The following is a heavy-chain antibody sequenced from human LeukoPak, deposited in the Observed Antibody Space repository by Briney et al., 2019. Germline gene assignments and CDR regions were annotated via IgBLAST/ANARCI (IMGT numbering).Heavy chain of an antibody. J-gene: IGHJ6*03. V-gene: IGHV1-2*02. Sequence: ASVKVSCKASGYTFTGYYFHWVRQTPGQGLEWMGWINPNTAGTNYAQKFLGGVTLTWDTSISTAYMELNRLTSDDTAVYYCATSAGDYRAGHYYYMGVWGKGTSVTVSS. D-gene: IGHD4-11*01. CDR2: INPNTAGT. CDR1: GYTFTGYY. CDR3: ATSAGDYRAGHYYYMGV.